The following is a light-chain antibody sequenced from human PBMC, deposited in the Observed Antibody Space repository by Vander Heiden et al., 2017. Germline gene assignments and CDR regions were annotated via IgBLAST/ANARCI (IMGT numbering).Light chain of an antibody. J-gene: IGKJ2*01. CDR3: QQYYDTPYT. CDR1: QSILYSSNNDNY. Sequence: DIVMTQSPDSLAVSLGERATINCRSSQSILYSSNNDNYLAWYQQKPRQPPKLLIYWASTRESGVPDRFSGSGSGTDFTLTISSLQAEDVAIYYCQQYYDTPYTFGQGTKLEIK. CDR2: WAS. V-gene: IGKV4-1*01.